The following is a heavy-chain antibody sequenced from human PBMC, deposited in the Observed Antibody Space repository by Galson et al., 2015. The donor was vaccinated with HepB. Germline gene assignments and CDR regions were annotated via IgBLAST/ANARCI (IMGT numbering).Heavy chain of an antibody. CDR2: IHYSGST. V-gene: IGHV4-59*01. J-gene: IGHJ4*02. CDR1: GGSISSYY. CDR3: ARTDRDGYNKRGFDY. D-gene: IGHD5-24*01. Sequence: ETLSLTCTVSGGSISSYYWGWIRQPPGEGLEWIGYIHYSGSTNYNPSLMSRVTISIDTPKNQFSLKLSSVTAADTAMYYCARTDRDGYNKRGFDYWGQGTLVTVSS.